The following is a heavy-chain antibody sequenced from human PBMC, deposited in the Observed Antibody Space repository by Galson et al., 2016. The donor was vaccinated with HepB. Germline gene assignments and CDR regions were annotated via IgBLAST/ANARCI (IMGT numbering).Heavy chain of an antibody. CDR3: ARHSGVSSVTYQGIDY. D-gene: IGHD1-26*01. Sequence: SETLSLTCTVSGGSISRSAYYWGWIRQPPGKGLEWIGSIHYSGSTSSYASLKSRVTTSVDTSKNQFPLNLRSVTAADTAVYYCARHSGVSSVTYQGIDYWGQGALVTVSS. CDR2: IHYSGST. J-gene: IGHJ4*02. CDR1: GGSISRSAYY. V-gene: IGHV4-39*01.